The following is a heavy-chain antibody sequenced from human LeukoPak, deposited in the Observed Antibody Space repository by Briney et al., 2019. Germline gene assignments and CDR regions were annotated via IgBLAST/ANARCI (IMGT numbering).Heavy chain of an antibody. CDR1: GGSFSGYY. J-gene: IGHJ5*02. Sequence: NPSETLSLTCAVYGGSFSGYYWSWIRQPPGKGLEWIGEINHSGSTNYNPSLKSRVTISVDTSKNQFSLKLSSVTAADTAVYYCARPAGGLYYDYVWGSYRRHNWFDPWGQGTLVTVSS. V-gene: IGHV4-34*01. CDR2: INHSGST. CDR3: ARPAGGLYYDYVWGSYRRHNWFDP. D-gene: IGHD3-16*02.